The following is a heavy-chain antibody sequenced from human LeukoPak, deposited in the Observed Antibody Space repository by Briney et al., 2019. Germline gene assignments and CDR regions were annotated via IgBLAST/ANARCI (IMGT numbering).Heavy chain of an antibody. V-gene: IGHV3-21*01. CDR2: ISSSSSYI. CDR3: ARTRGVGLRSEHYFDY. Sequence: GGSLRLSCAASGFTFSSYSMNWVRQAPGKGLEWVSSISSSSSYIYYADSVKGRFTISRDNAKNSLYLQMNSLRAEDTAVYYCARTRGVGLRSEHYFDYWGQGTLVTASS. CDR1: GFTFSSYS. J-gene: IGHJ4*02. D-gene: IGHD4-17*01.